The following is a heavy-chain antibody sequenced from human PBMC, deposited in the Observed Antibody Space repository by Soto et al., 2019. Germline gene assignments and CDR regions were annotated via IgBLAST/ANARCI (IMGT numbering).Heavy chain of an antibody. D-gene: IGHD6-13*01. CDR1: GFTFSSYG. V-gene: IGHV3-30*18. J-gene: IGHJ6*02. CDR2: ISYDGSNK. CDR3: AKDRSSSWLRDYYYYGMDV. Sequence: VQLMESGGGLVQPGGSLRLSCAASGFTFSSYGMHWVRQAPGKGLEWVAVISYDGSNKYYADSVKGRFTISRDNSKNTLYLQMNSLRAEDTAVYYCAKDRSSSWLRDYYYYGMDVWGQGTTVTVSS.